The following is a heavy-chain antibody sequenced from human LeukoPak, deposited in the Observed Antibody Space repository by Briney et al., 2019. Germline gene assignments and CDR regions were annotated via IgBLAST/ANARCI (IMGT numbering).Heavy chain of an antibody. CDR3: AGHDYGPGGY. J-gene: IGHJ4*02. D-gene: IGHD4-17*01. CDR1: GGSISSGSYF. Sequence: SQTLSLTCTVSGGSISSGSYFWSWIRQHAGKGLEWIGYIYYSGSTNYNPSLKSRVTISVDTSKNQFSLKLSSVTAADTAVYYCAGHDYGPGGYWGQGTLVTVSS. V-gene: IGHV4-30-4*01. CDR2: IYYSGST.